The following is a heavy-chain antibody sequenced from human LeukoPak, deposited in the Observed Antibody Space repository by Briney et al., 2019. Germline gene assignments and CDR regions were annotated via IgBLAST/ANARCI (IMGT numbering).Heavy chain of an antibody. D-gene: IGHD4-17*01. CDR1: GFTVSSNY. CDR3: ARGWLDDYGDYEEPDAFDI. CDR2: IYSGGST. J-gene: IGHJ3*02. V-gene: IGHV3-53*01. Sequence: GGSLRLSCAASGFTVSSNYMSWVRQAPGKGLEWVSVIYSGGSTYYADSVKGRFTISRDNSKNTLYLQMNSLRAEDTAVYYCARGWLDDYGDYEEPDAFDIWGQGTMVTVSS.